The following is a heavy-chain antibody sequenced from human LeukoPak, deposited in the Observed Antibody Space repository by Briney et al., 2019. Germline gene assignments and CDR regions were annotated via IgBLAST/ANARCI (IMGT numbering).Heavy chain of an antibody. CDR2: ISWNSGSI. D-gene: IGHD5-12*01. CDR3: AKDRGYSGYEAFDY. J-gene: IGHJ4*01. V-gene: IGHV3-9*01. CDR1: GFTFDDYA. Sequence: GGSLRLSCAASGFTFDDYAMHWVRQAPGKGLEWVSGISWNSGSIGYADSVKGRFTISRDNAKNSLYLQMNSLRAEDTALYYCAKDRGYSGYEAFDYWGHGTLVTVSS.